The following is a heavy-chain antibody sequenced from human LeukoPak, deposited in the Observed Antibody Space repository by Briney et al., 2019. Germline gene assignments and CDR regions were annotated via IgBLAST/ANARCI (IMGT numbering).Heavy chain of an antibody. CDR1: GFIFSSYW. Sequence: GGSLRLSCAASGFIFSSYWMHWVRHAPGKGLAWVSRINTDGSSTSYADSVKGRFTISRDNAKNTLYLQMNSLRAEDTAVYYCARVVVPNLNWFDPWGQGTLVTVSS. CDR3: ARVVVPNLNWFDP. CDR2: INTDGSST. J-gene: IGHJ5*02. V-gene: IGHV3-74*01. D-gene: IGHD2-15*01.